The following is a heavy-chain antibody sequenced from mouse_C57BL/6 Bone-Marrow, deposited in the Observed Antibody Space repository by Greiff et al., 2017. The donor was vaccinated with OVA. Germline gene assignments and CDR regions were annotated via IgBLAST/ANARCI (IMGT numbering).Heavy chain of an antibody. V-gene: IGHV1-42*01. D-gene: IGHD1-1*01. CDR2: INPSTGGT. CDR3: ARGRTGPFAY. J-gene: IGHJ3*01. CDR1: GYSFTGYY. Sequence: VQLKQSGPELVKPGASVKISCKASGYSFTGYYMNWVKQSPEKSLEWIGEINPSTGGTTYNQKFKAKATLTVDKSSSTAYMQLKSLTSEDSAVDYCARGRTGPFAYWGQGTLVTVSA.